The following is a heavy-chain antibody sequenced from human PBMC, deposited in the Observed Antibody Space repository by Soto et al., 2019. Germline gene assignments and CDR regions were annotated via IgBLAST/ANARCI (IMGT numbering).Heavy chain of an antibody. J-gene: IGHJ2*01. CDR1: GGSISSSSYY. D-gene: IGHD1-7*01. Sequence: QLQLQESGPGLVKPSETLSLTCTVSGGSISSSSYYWGWIRQPPGKGLEWIGSIYYSGSTYYNPSLKSRVTISVDTSKNQFSLKLSSVSAADTAVYYCARQTNAWYFDLWGRGTLVTVSS. CDR3: ARQTNAWYFDL. V-gene: IGHV4-39*01. CDR2: IYYSGST.